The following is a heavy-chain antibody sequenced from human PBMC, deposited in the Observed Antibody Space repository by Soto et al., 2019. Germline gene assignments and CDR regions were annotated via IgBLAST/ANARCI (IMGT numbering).Heavy chain of an antibody. Sequence: QVQLQESGPGLVKPSQTLSLTCTVSGGSISSGGYYWSWIRQHPGKGLGWFGYIYYSGSTYYNPSLRSRVSISVDTSKNQFSLKLSSVPAADTAVYYCARSPEATVTAFDYWGQGTLVTVSS. CDR3: ARSPEATVTAFDY. J-gene: IGHJ4*02. D-gene: IGHD4-17*01. V-gene: IGHV4-31*03. CDR2: IYYSGST. CDR1: GGSISSGGYY.